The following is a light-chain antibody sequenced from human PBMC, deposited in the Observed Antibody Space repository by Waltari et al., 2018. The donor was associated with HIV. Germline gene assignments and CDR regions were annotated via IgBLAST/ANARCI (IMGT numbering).Light chain of an antibody. J-gene: IGLJ2*01. CDR3: CAYAGSTTYVI. V-gene: IGLV2-23*02. Sequence: QSALTQPASVSGSPGQSITISCTGTRSDVGGYNLVSWYQQHPGKAHKLMIYEVSKRPSGVSNRFSGSKSGNTASLTISGLQAEDEADYYCCAYAGSTTYVIFGGGTKLTVL. CDR2: EVS. CDR1: RSDVGGYNL.